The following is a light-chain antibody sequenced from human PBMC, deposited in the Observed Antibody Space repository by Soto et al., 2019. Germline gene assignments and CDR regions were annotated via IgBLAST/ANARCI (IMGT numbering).Light chain of an antibody. CDR2: GAS. Sequence: EIVMTQSPATLSVSPGERATLSCRASQSVTNKLAWYQKKPGQAPRLLIYGASTRAPGIPARFSGSGSGTEFTLTISSQQSEDFAFYYCKQYDNWWTFGQGTRVEIK. V-gene: IGKV3-15*01. CDR1: QSVTNK. J-gene: IGKJ1*01. CDR3: KQYDNWWT.